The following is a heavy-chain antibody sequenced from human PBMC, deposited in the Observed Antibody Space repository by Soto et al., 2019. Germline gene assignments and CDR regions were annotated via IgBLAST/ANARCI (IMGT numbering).Heavy chain of an antibody. CDR3: GGGQGYFDY. Sequence: QVQLVESGGGVVQPGRSLRLSCAASGFPFTTYGMHWVREGPGKGLEWVAVLSYEGSNRYHADSVKGRFTISRDNSKNTLYLQMNDLRPEDTALYYCGGGQGYFDYRGQGGLVTVSS. J-gene: IGHJ4*02. CDR2: LSYEGSNR. D-gene: IGHD3-10*01. V-gene: IGHV3-30*03. CDR1: GFPFTTYG.